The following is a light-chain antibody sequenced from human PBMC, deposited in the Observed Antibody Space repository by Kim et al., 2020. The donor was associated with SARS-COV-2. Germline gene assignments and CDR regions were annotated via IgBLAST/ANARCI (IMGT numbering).Light chain of an antibody. CDR3: AAWDDSLSGPGV. CDR1: SSNIGSNY. V-gene: IGLV1-47*01. CDR2: RNN. J-gene: IGLJ3*02. Sequence: QRVTISCSGSSSNIGSNYVYSYQQLPGTAPKLLIYRNNQRPSGVPDRFSGSKSGTSASLAISGLRSEDEADYYCAAWDDSLSGPGVFGGGTQLTVL.